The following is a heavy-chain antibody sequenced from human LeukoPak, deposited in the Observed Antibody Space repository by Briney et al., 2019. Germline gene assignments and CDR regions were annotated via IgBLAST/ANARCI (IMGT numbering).Heavy chain of an antibody. J-gene: IGHJ4*02. CDR3: ARTPPNWGADY. CDR2: MSPNSGNT. D-gene: IGHD7-27*01. Sequence: ASVKVSCKASGYTFTSYDINWVGQATGQGLEWMGWMSPNSGNTGYAQKFQGRVTMTRDTSIGTAYLELSSLKSEDTAVYYCARTPPNWGADYWGQGTLVTVSS. V-gene: IGHV1-8*01. CDR1: GYTFTSYD.